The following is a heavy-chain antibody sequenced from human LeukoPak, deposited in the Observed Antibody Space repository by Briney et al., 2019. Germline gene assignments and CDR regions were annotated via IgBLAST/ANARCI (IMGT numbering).Heavy chain of an antibody. J-gene: IGHJ4*02. Sequence: GGSLRLSCTASGFNFSTYWMTWVRHVPGKGLEWVANIKEDGSEIYYVDAVKGRFSISRDNAKTSLYLQMHSLSVADTGLYYCVTDPTGRHPYFFDYWGQGTLVTVSS. V-gene: IGHV3-7*01. D-gene: IGHD3-10*01. CDR3: VTDPTGRHPYFFDY. CDR2: IKEDGSEI. CDR1: GFNFSTYW.